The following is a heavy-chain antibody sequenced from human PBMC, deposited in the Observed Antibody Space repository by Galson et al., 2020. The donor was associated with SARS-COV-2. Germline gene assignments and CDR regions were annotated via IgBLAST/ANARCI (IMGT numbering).Heavy chain of an antibody. CDR2: ISSSGSTI. V-gene: IGHV3-11*01. CDR1: GFTFSDYY. Sequence: GGSLRLSCAASGFTFSDYYMSWIRQAPGKGLEWISYISSSGSTIYYADSVKGRFTISRDNAKNSLYLQMNSLRAEDTAVYYCARDVTVNSGYYVDAFDIWGQGTMVTVSS. J-gene: IGHJ3*02. D-gene: IGHD3-22*01. CDR3: ARDVTVNSGYYVDAFDI.